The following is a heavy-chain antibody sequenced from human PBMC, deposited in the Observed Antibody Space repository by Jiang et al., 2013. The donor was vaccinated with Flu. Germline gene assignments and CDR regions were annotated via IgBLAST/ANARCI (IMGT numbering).Heavy chain of an antibody. J-gene: IGHJ4*02. Sequence: SGAEVKKPGASVKVSCKASGYIFTSYAMHWVRQAPGQRLEWMGWINAGNGNTKYSQNFQGRVTITRDTSASTAYMELSSLRSEDTAVYYCARGYYDSSGYRFEYWGQGTLVTVSS. CDR1: GYIFTSYA. CDR2: INAGNGNT. CDR3: ARGYYDSSGYRFEY. V-gene: IGHV1-3*01. D-gene: IGHD3-22*01.